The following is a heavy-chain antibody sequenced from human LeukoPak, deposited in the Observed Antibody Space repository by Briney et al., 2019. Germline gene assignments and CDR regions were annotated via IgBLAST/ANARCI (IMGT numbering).Heavy chain of an antibody. D-gene: IGHD6-19*01. CDR3: ARWAVYYYYYMDV. CDR1: GFTFSSYS. V-gene: IGHV3-21*01. Sequence: KPGGSLRLSCAASGFTFSSYSMNWVRQAPGKGLEWVSSISSSSYIYYADSVKGRFTTSRDNAKNSLYLQMNSLRAEDTAVYYCARWAVYYYYYMDVWGKGTTVTVSS. J-gene: IGHJ6*03. CDR2: ISSSSYI.